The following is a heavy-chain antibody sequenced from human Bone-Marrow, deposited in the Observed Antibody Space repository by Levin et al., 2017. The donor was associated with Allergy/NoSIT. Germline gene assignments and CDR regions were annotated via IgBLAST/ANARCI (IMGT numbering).Heavy chain of an antibody. CDR1: GFTFNEYW. V-gene: IGHV3-74*01. D-gene: IGHD7-27*01. Sequence: GGSLRLSCAASGFTFNEYWMHWVREVPEKGLVWVSNINFDGSGTTYADSVKGRFTISRDNAKNTLYLQMNSLTADDTDVYYCARNNWGIDYWGQGTRVTVSS. J-gene: IGHJ4*02. CDR3: ARNNWGIDY. CDR2: INFDGSGT.